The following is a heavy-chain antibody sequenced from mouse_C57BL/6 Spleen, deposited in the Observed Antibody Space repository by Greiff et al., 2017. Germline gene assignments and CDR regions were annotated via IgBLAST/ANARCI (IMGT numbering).Heavy chain of an antibody. CDR1: GYTFTSYW. J-gene: IGHJ2*01. CDR3: ARSYYDYDGGSFDY. CDR2: IYPSDSET. Sequence: QVQLQQPGAELVRPGSSVKLSCKASGYTFTSYWLDWVKQRPGQGLEWIGNIYPSDSETHYNQKFKYKATLTVDKSSSTAYMQLSSLTSEDSAVYYCARSYYDYDGGSFDYWGQGTTLTVSS. V-gene: IGHV1-61*01. D-gene: IGHD2-4*01.